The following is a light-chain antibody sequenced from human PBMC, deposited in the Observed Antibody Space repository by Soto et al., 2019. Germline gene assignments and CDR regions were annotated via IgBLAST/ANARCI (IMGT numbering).Light chain of an antibody. V-gene: IGKV3-15*01. CDR3: QQFNNWPRT. CDR2: DAS. CDR1: QSVSSK. Sequence: EITMTQSPSALSVSTGERATLSCRASQSVSSKLAWYQQKPGQAPRLLIYDASTRATGIPARFSGSGSGTEFTLTISSLQSEDFAVYYCQQFNNWPRTFGQGTKVDIK. J-gene: IGKJ1*01.